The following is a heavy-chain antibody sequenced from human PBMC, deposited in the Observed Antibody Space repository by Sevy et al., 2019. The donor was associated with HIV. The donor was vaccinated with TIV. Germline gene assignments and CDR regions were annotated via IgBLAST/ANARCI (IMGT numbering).Heavy chain of an antibody. CDR3: ARRYLDS. CDR1: GFSFSNYW. J-gene: IGHJ4*02. Sequence: GGSLRLSCAASGFSFSNYWMQWVRQAPGKGLEWVANIRQDGNEKYYAASVRGRFTISRDNARNSLYLQMNSLRADDTAVYYCARRYLDSWGQGTLVTVSS. CDR2: IRQDGNEK. V-gene: IGHV3-7*01.